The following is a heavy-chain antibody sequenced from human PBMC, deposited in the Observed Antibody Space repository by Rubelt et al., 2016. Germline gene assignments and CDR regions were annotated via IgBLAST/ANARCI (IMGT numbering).Heavy chain of an antibody. D-gene: IGHD1-1*01. Sequence: QVQLQESGPGLVKPSETLSFTCTVSGGSISSYYWSWIRQPPGKGLEWIGYVFHSGSSNSNPSLKSRVTISADTSKNQFSLRLSSVTAADTAVYYCARGGTITQLDAFDIWGQGTMVTVSS. CDR1: GGSISSYY. J-gene: IGHJ3*02. V-gene: IGHV4-59*01. CDR2: VFHSGSS. CDR3: ARGGTITQLDAFDI.